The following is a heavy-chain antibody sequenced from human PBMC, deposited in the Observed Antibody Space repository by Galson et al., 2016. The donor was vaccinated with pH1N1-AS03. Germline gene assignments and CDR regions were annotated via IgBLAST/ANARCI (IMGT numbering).Heavy chain of an antibody. CDR2: IIIGXGLPP. V-gene: IGHV4-34*12. D-gene: IGHD3-10*01. Sequence: ETLSLTCTVSRGSFGGAYWTWIRQPPGKGLEWIGEIIIGXGLPPTYTPSLKRQVTISIDTSRGELSLKLRSVTAADTGVYYCARRPTGIDYWGQGVQVTVSS. J-gene: IGHJ4*02. CDR1: RGSFGGAY. CDR3: ARRPTGIDY.